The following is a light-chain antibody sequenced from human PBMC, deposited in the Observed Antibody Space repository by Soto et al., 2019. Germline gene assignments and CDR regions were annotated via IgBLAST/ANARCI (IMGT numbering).Light chain of an antibody. Sequence: DIQMTQSPPSLSASVGDRVTITCQASQDISNYLIWYQQKPGKAPKVLISLASILETGVPSKFSGSGSGTDFTFTISSLQAEDTAAYYCQQYDNLITFGGGIKVEMK. J-gene: IGKJ4*01. V-gene: IGKV1-33*01. CDR2: LAS. CDR3: QQYDNLIT. CDR1: QDISNY.